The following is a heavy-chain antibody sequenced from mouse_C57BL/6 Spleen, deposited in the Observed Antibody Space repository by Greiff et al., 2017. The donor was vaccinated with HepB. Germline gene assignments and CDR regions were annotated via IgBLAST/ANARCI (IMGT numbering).Heavy chain of an antibody. Sequence: LVESGPELVKPGASVKISCKASGYAFSSSWMNWVKQRPGKGLEWIGRIYPGDGDTNYNGKFKGKATLTADKSSSTAYMQLSSLTSEDSAVYFCARDYYGSPDYWGQGTTLTVSS. CDR2: IYPGDGDT. CDR3: ARDYYGSPDY. CDR1: GYAFSSSW. V-gene: IGHV1-82*01. J-gene: IGHJ2*01. D-gene: IGHD1-1*01.